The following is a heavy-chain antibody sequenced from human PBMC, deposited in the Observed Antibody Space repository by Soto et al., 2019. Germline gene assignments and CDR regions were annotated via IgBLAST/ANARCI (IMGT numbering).Heavy chain of an antibody. Sequence: QVQLMQSGAEVKKPGSWVKVSCKTSGVSFNNNGIGWVRQAPGHGLEWMGGVSPPFRTSNYARKFQGRISITADASTGTVNMELSSLTSEDTAQYYYARVLYYGSGSYPPYCMDVWGQGTTVTVSS. J-gene: IGHJ6*02. CDR3: ARVLYYGSGSYPPYCMDV. CDR1: GVSFNNNG. D-gene: IGHD3-10*01. V-gene: IGHV1-69*01. CDR2: VSPPFRTS.